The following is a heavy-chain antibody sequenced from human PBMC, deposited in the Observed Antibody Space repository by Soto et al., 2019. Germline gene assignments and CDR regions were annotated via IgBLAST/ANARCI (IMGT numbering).Heavy chain of an antibody. Sequence: ASVKPSCKASGYTFTSYGISWVRQAPGQGLEWMGWISAYNGNTNYAQKLQGRVTMTTDTSTSTAYMELRSLRSDDTAVYYCARIVVVVAAQPYYYYYYVMDFWGQGTTVTVSS. CDR1: GYTFTSYG. CDR3: ARIVVVVAAQPYYYYYYVMDF. J-gene: IGHJ6*02. CDR2: ISAYNGNT. D-gene: IGHD2-15*01. V-gene: IGHV1-18*01.